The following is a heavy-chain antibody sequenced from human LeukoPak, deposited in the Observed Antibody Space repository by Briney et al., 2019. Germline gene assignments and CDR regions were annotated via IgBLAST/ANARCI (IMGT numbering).Heavy chain of an antibody. Sequence: GGSLRLSCAASGFTMSHYGVSWVRQAPGKGLEWISGIRSAVETTHYADSVKGRFTISRDNSKSTLDLQMNSLSAEDTAVYYCARASYSETYQYYFDYWGQGTLVTVSS. V-gene: IGHV3-23*01. CDR3: ARASYSETYQYYFDY. D-gene: IGHD1-26*01. CDR2: IRSAVETT. CDR1: GFTMSHYG. J-gene: IGHJ4*02.